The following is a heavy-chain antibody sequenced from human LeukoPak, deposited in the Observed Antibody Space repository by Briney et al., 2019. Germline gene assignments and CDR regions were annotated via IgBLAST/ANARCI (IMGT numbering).Heavy chain of an antibody. CDR3: ARGPPSIADPGYFDY. J-gene: IGHJ4*02. CDR1: GGTFSSYA. D-gene: IGHD6-6*01. Sequence: ASVKVSCKASGGTFSSYAISWVRQAPGQGLEWMGWISAYNGNTNYAQKLQGRVTMTTDTSTSTAYMELRSLRSDDTAVYYCARGPPSIADPGYFDYWAREPWSPSP. CDR2: ISAYNGNT. V-gene: IGHV1-18*01.